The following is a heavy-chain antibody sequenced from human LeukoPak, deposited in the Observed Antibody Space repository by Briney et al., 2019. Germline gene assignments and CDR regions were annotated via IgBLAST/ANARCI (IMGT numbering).Heavy chain of an antibody. CDR1: GYTFTSYG. J-gene: IGHJ6*02. CDR2: ISAYNGNT. Sequence: ASVNVSCKASGYTFTSYGISWVRQAPGQGLEWMGWISAYNGNTNYAQKLQGRVTMTTDTSTSTAYMELRSLRSDDTAVYYCARDAMVRGVLKWYYYYGMDVWGQGTTVTVSS. D-gene: IGHD3-10*01. CDR3: ARDAMVRGVLKWYYYYGMDV. V-gene: IGHV1-18*01.